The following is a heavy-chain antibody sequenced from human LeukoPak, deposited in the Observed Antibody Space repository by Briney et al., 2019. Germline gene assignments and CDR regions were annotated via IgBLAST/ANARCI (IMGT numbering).Heavy chain of an antibody. CDR2: ISYDGSNK. Sequence: GSLRLSCAASGFTFSSYGMHWVRQAPGKGLEWVAVISYDGSNKYYADSVKGRFTISRDNSKNTLYLQMNSLRAEDTAVYYCARSSRLDNFWFDPWGQGTLVTVSS. V-gene: IGHV3-30*03. CDR1: GFTFSSYG. J-gene: IGHJ5*02. CDR3: ARSSRLDNFWFDP. D-gene: IGHD1-1*01.